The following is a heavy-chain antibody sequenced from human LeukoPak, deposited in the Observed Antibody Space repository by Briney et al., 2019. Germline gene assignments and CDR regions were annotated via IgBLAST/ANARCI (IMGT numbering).Heavy chain of an antibody. CDR3: ATDWLDY. V-gene: IGHV3-15*01. CDR2: IKSNIDGGTA. Sequence: GGSLRLSCAASGFIFNKAWMTWLRQAPGKGLEWVGRIKSNIDGGTADYAAPAKGRFTVSRDDSRNILYLQMNSLKIEDTAVYYCATDWLDYWGQGTLVTVSS. CDR1: GFIFNKAW. J-gene: IGHJ4*02. D-gene: IGHD3-22*01.